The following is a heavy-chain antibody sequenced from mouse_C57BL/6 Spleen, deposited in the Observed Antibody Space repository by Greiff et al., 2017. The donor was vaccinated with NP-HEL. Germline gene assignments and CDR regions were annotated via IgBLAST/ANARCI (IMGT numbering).Heavy chain of an antibody. CDR3: ARSLDAMDY. CDR2: IYPGSGNT. CDR1: GYTFTDYY. J-gene: IGHJ4*01. V-gene: IGHV1-76*01. Sequence: VQLQQSGAELVRPGASVKLSCKASGYTFTDYYINWVKQRPGQGLEWIARIYPGSGNTYYNEKFTGKATLTAEKSSSTAYMQLSSLTSEDSAVYFCARSLDAMDYWGQGTSVTVSS.